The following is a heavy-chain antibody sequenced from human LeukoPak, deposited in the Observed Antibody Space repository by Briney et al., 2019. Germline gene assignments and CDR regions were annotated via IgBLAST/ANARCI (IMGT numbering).Heavy chain of an antibody. D-gene: IGHD3-22*01. V-gene: IGHV3-43*02. Sequence: GGSLRLSCAASGFTFDDYAMHWVRQAPGKGLEWVSLISGDGGSTYYADSVKGRFTISRDNSKNSLYLQMNSLRTEDTALYYCAKDFGARKTYYYDSSGYSYSVDYYYGMDVWGQGTTVTVSS. CDR1: GFTFDDYA. CDR2: ISGDGGST. CDR3: AKDFGARKTYYYDSSGYSYSVDYYYGMDV. J-gene: IGHJ6*02.